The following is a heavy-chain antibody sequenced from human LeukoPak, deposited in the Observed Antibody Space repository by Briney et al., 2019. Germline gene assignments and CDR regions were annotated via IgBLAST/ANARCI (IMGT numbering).Heavy chain of an antibody. CDR3: ARVYCTNGVCYWNGYYFDY. V-gene: IGHV4-61*08. J-gene: IGHJ4*02. CDR1: GVSISSGDYY. D-gene: IGHD2-8*01. CDR2: IYYSGST. Sequence: SETLSLTCTVSGVSISSGDYYWSWIRQPPGKGLEWIGYIYYSGSTNYNPSLKSRVTISVDTSKNQFSLKLSSVTAADTAVYYCARVYCTNGVCYWNGYYFDYWGQGTLVTVSS.